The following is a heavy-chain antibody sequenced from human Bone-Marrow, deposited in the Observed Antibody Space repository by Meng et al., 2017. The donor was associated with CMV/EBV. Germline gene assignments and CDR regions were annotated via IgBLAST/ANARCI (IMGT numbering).Heavy chain of an antibody. J-gene: IGHJ6*02. D-gene: IGHD3-10*01. CDR2: IDWDDDK. Sequence: GPTLVKSTQTLTLTCTFSGFSLSTSGMRVSWIRQPPGKALEWLARIDWDDDKFYSTSVKTRLTISKDTSKNQVVLTMTNMDPVDTATYYCARRYGSGSYSYYYYGMDVWGQGPTVTVSS. CDR1: GFSLSTSGMR. CDR3: ARRYGSGSYSYYYYGMDV. V-gene: IGHV2-70D*14.